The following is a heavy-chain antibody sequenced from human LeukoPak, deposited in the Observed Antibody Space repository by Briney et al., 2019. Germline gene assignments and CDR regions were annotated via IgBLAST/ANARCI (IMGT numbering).Heavy chain of an antibody. Sequence: GRSLRLSCAASGFTFSSYGMHWLRQGPGKGLEWVAVIWYDGGKRFYADSVQGRFTISRDNSKNTLYLQMNSLRAEDTAVYYCAKPQDYGDCVDYFQHWGQGTLVTVSS. CDR1: GFTFSSYG. CDR3: AKPQDYGDCVDYFQH. J-gene: IGHJ1*01. D-gene: IGHD4-17*01. CDR2: IWYDGGKR. V-gene: IGHV3-33*06.